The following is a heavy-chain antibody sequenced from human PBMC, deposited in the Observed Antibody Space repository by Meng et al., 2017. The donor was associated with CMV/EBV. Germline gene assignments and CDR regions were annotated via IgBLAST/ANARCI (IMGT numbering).Heavy chain of an antibody. CDR1: GGSISSSSHY. CDR2: IYYSGST. CDR3: ARYYYDSSGYFDY. D-gene: IGHD3-22*01. J-gene: IGHJ4*02. V-gene: IGHV4-39*07. Sequence: LELQESGPGLVKPSETLSLTCTVSGGSISSSSHYWGWIRQPPGKGLEWIGSIYYSGSTYYNPSLKSRVTISVDTSKNQFSLKLSSVTAADTAVYYCARYYYDSSGYFDYWGQGTLVTVSS.